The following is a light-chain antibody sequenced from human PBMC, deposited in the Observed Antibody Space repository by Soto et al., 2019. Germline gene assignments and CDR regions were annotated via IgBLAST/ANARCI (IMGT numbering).Light chain of an antibody. J-gene: IGKJ1*01. CDR2: SAS. CDR1: QSVRSNY. CDR3: LQHSGTSPKT. V-gene: IGKV3-20*01. Sequence: DIVLTQSPGTLSLSPGERATLSCRASQSVRSNYLDWYQHKRVQATRLLIYSASSRDTGIPVRFSGSGSGTDFTLNITRLEPKVSAVYYCLQHSGTSPKTFGQGTKVDIK.